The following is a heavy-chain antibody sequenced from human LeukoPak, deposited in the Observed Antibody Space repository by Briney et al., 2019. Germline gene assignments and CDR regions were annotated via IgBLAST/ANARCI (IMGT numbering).Heavy chain of an antibody. CDR1: GGSISSYY. CDR3: ARAGGSGSYYKAIDY. Sequence: SETLSLTCTVSGGSISSYYWSWIRQPPGKGLEWIGYIYYSGSTNYSPSLKSRVTISVDTSKNQFSLKLSSVTAADTAVYYCARAGGSGSYYKAIDYWGQGTLVTVSS. D-gene: IGHD3-10*01. J-gene: IGHJ4*02. V-gene: IGHV4-59*01. CDR2: IYYSGST.